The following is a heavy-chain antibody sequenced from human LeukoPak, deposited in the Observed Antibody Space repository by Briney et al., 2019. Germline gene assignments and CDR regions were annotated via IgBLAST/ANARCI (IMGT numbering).Heavy chain of an antibody. J-gene: IGHJ5*02. D-gene: IGHD6-13*01. CDR2: IWYDGSNK. CDR1: GFTFSSYS. V-gene: IGHV3-33*08. Sequence: GGSLRLSCAASGFTFSSYSMNWVRQAPGKGLEWVAVIWYDGSNKYYADSVKGRFTISRDNSKNTLHLQMNSLRAEDTAVYYCARVLDTSSPLDPWGQGTLVTVSS. CDR3: ARVLDTSSPLDP.